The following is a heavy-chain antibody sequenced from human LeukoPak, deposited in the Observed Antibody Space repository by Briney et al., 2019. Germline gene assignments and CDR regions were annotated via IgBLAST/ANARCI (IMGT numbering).Heavy chain of an antibody. Sequence: GGSLRLSCAASGFTFSSYLMSWVRQAPGKGLEWVANIKQDGSEKYYVDSVKGRFTISRDNAKNSLYLQMNSLRAEDTAVYYCARDPSGYYPYYFDYWGQGTLVTVSS. J-gene: IGHJ4*02. V-gene: IGHV3-7*01. CDR1: GFTFSSYL. D-gene: IGHD3-22*01. CDR2: IKQDGSEK. CDR3: ARDPSGYYPYYFDY.